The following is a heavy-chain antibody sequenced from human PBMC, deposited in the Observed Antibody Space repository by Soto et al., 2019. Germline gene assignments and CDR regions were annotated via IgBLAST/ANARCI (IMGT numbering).Heavy chain of an antibody. Sequence: GGSLRLSCAASGFTFSSYGMHWVRQAPGKGLEWVAVIWYDGSNKYYADSVKGRFTISRDNSKNTLYLQMNSLRAEDTAVYYCARDQLIRIAPAGYYYYYGMDVWVQWTTVTVSS. CDR1: GFTFSSYG. J-gene: IGHJ6*02. CDR3: ARDQLIRIAPAGYYYYYGMDV. D-gene: IGHD6-13*01. CDR2: IWYDGSNK. V-gene: IGHV3-33*01.